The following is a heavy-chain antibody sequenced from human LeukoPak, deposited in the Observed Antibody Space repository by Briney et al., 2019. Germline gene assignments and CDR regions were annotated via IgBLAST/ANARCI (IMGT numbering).Heavy chain of an antibody. J-gene: IGHJ4*02. CDR2: ISAYNGNT. CDR1: GYTFTSYG. V-gene: IGHV1-18*01. D-gene: IGHD3-3*01. CDR3: ARQHVTIFGVIITGSDY. Sequence: APVKVSCKASGYTFTSYGISWVRQAPRQRREWMGWISAYNGNTNYAQKLQGRVTMTTDTSTSTAYMELRSLRSDDTAVYYCARQHVTIFGVIITGSDYWGQGTLVTVSS.